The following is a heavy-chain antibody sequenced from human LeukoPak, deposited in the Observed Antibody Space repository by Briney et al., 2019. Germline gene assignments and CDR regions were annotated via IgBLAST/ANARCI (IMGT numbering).Heavy chain of an antibody. V-gene: IGHV3-53*01. J-gene: IGHJ4*02. Sequence: GGSLRLFCVASGFTVSRSCMSWVRQAPGRGLEWVSIIYNDGSTFYADSVKGRFTISRDNSKNTLYLQMDSLSAEDTAVYYCARDCRNGAIDYSGQGDLVSVSS. CDR2: IYNDGST. CDR1: GFTVSRSC. D-gene: IGHD1-1*01. CDR3: ARDCRNGAIDY.